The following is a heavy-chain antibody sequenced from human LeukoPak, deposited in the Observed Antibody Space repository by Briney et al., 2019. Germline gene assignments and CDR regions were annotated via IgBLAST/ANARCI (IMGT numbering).Heavy chain of an antibody. CDR1: GFTFSSYE. V-gene: IGHV3-48*03. Sequence: GGSLRLSCAASGFTFSSYEMNWVRQAPGKGLECISYITSSGSSTDYADSVKGRFTISRDNAKNSLYLQMNSLRAEDTAVYYCARDLNWETYWGQGTLVSVSS. J-gene: IGHJ4*02. CDR2: ITSSGSST. CDR3: ARDLNWETY. D-gene: IGHD7-27*01.